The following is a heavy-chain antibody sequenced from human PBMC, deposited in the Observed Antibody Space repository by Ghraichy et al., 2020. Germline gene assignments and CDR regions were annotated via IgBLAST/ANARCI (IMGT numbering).Heavy chain of an antibody. J-gene: IGHJ5*02. Sequence: TLSLTCAVYGGSFSGYYWSWIRQPPGKGLEWIGEINHSGSTNYNPSLKSRVTISVDTSKNQFSLKLSSVTAADTAVYYCARVPSYLNWFDPWGQGTLVTVSS. CDR2: INHSGST. CDR1: GGSFSGYY. V-gene: IGHV4-34*01. CDR3: ARVPSYLNWFDP. D-gene: IGHD1-26*01.